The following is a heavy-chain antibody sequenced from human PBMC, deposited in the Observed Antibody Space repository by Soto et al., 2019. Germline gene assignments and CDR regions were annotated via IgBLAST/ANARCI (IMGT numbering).Heavy chain of an antibody. CDR2: IYYSGST. D-gene: IGHD4-17*01. Sequence: KPSETLSPTCTGSGGSISSSSYYWGWIRQPPGKGLEWIGSIYYSGSTYYNPSLKSRVTISVDTSKNQLSLKLSSVTAADTAVYFCARHETLHGDYEYWGQGTLVTAPQ. J-gene: IGHJ4*02. CDR3: ARHETLHGDYEY. CDR1: GGSISSSSYY. V-gene: IGHV4-39*01.